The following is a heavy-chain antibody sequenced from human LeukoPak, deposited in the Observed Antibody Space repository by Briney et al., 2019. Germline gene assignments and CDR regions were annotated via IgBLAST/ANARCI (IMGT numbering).Heavy chain of an antibody. CDR3: ARSSLTGGWFDP. J-gene: IGHJ5*02. V-gene: IGHV4-34*12. CDR2: IIDTGST. CDR1: GGSFSGYY. Sequence: SETLSLTCAVYGGSFSGYYWSWIRQPPGKGLEWIGYIIDTGSTNYKPSLKARLTMSVDVSKNQISLKLSSVTAADTAVYYCARSSLTGGWFDPWGQGTLVTVSS. D-gene: IGHD7-27*01.